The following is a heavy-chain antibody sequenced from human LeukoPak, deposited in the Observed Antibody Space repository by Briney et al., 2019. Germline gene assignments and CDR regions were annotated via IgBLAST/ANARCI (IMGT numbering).Heavy chain of an antibody. D-gene: IGHD2-2*01. CDR1: GFTFRNYG. V-gene: IGHV3-33*01. CDR3: ARDDCSTTICLAY. CDR2: IWYDESKK. J-gene: IGHJ4*02. Sequence: GGSLRLSCETSGFTFRNYGMHWVRQAPGKGLDWVAVIWYDESKKYYADSVKGRFTTSRDISKNTLYLQMNSLRAEDTAVYYCARDDCSTTICLAYWGQGTLVSVSS.